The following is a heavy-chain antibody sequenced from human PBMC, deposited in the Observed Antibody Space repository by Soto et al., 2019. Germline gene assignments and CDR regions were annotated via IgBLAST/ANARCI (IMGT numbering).Heavy chain of an antibody. V-gene: IGHV3-64*01. Sequence: HPGGSLRLSCAASGFTFSNYEMHWVRQAPGKGLEYVSGISNNGAHTDYAKSVKGRFTISRDNSENTLYLQMNSLRAEDTAVYYCARDPVMTTEPHFDYWGQGTLVTVSS. CDR3: ARDPVMTTEPHFDY. CDR1: GFTFSNYE. J-gene: IGHJ4*02. CDR2: ISNNGAHT. D-gene: IGHD4-17*01.